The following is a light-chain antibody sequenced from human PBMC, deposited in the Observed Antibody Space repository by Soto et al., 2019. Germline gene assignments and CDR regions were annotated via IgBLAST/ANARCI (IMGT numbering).Light chain of an antibody. Sequence: QSVLTQPRPVSGAPGQAVTISCPGTSSEVGGYNYVSWYQQHPGKAPKLMIYDVSKRPSGVPDRFSGSKSGNTASLTISGLQAEDVADYYCCSYAGSYTFYVFGTGTKVTVL. CDR1: SSEVGGYNY. V-gene: IGLV2-11*01. CDR2: DVS. J-gene: IGLJ1*01. CDR3: CSYAGSYTFYV.